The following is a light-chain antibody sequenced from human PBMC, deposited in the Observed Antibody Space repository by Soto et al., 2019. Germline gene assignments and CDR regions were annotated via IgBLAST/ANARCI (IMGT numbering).Light chain of an antibody. J-gene: IGKJ1*01. CDR2: GAS. CDR3: QQYNNWLWT. CDR1: QSVSSN. V-gene: IGKV3-15*01. Sequence: EIVMTQSPATLSVSPGERATLSCRASQSVSSNLAWYQQKPGQAPRLLIYGASTRATGIPARFSGSGSGTEFTLTISSLKSEDFAVYYCQQYNNWLWTFGQGTKMEIK.